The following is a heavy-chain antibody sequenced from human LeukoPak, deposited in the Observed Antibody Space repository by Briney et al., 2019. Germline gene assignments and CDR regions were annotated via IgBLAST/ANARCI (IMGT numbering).Heavy chain of an antibody. J-gene: IGHJ6*02. CDR2: INHSGST. D-gene: IGHD2-2*02. CDR3: ARAYTGYYYYYGMDV. V-gene: IGHV4-34*01. Sequence: PSETLSLTCAVYGGSFSGYYWSWIRQPPGKGLEWIGEINHSGSTNYNPSLKSRVTISVDTSKNQFSLKLSSVTAADTAVYYCARAYTGYYYYYGMDVWGQGTTVTVCS. CDR1: GGSFSGYY.